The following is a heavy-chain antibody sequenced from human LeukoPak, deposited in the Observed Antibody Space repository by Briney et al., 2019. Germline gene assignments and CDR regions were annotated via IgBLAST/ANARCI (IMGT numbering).Heavy chain of an antibody. Sequence: SQTLSLTCTVSGGSISSGGYYWSWIRQHPGKGLEWIGYIYYSGSTYYNPSLRSRVTISVDTSKNQFSLKLSTVTAADTAVYFCARRRVVVASTDGASGAFDIWGQGTMVTVSS. CDR3: ARRRVVVASTDGASGAFDI. CDR2: IYYSGST. D-gene: IGHD2-15*01. J-gene: IGHJ3*02. CDR1: GGSISSGGYY. V-gene: IGHV4-31*03.